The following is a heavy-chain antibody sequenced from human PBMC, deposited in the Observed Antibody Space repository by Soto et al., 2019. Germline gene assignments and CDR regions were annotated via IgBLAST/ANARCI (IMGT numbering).Heavy chain of an antibody. J-gene: IGHJ4*02. CDR1: GGSISRGGYS. D-gene: IGHD6-13*01. Sequence: TRSLTRGVSGGSISRGGYSRSWIRQPPGKGLEWIGYIYHSGSTYYNPSLKSRVTISVDRSKNQFSLKLSSVTAADTAVYYCARGQSSSWYFDYWGQGTLVTVSS. CDR2: IYHSGST. CDR3: ARGQSSSWYFDY. V-gene: IGHV4-30-2*01.